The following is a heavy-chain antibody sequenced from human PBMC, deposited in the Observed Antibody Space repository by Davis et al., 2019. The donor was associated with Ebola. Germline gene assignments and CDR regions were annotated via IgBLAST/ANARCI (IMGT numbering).Heavy chain of an antibody. CDR2: VSLHDPQT. D-gene: IGHD3-16*02. CDR3: AREIGALRVGELSLLDY. V-gene: IGHV1-18*01. CDR1: GYTFSSYD. Sequence: AASVKVSCKTSGYTFSSYDISWLRQAPGQRLQWLGRVSLHDPQTTYAPEFQDRVVMTADASTDTVAMELRNLRSDDTAVYYCAREIGALRVGELSLLDYWGQGTLVAVSS. J-gene: IGHJ4*02.